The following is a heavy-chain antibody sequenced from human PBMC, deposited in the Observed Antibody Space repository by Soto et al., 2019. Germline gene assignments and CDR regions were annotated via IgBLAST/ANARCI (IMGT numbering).Heavy chain of an antibody. J-gene: IGHJ4*02. D-gene: IGHD5-18*01. V-gene: IGHV1-2*02. CDR1: GYTFTGYY. Sequence: QVQLVQSGAEVKKPGASVKVSCKASGYTFTGYYMHWVRQAPGQGLEWMGWINPNSGGTNYAQKFQGGVTMTRDTSISTGYMELSRLRSDGTAVYYCARDLLSYGYGFDYWGQGTLVTVSS. CDR3: ARDLLSYGYGFDY. CDR2: INPNSGGT.